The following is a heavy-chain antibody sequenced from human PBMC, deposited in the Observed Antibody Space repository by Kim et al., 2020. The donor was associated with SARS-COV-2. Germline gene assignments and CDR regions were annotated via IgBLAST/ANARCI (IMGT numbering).Heavy chain of an antibody. CDR1: GFTFSSSA. V-gene: IGHV3-23*01. Sequence: LSLTCAASGFTFSSSAMSWVRQAPGKGLEWVSASGNDGTTYYADSVKGRFTISRDNSKNTLYLQMHSLRAEDTAVYYCAKDLYDTSGSRYDYWGQGTLVTVSS. CDR2: SGNDGTT. J-gene: IGHJ4*01. D-gene: IGHD3-22*01. CDR3: AKDLYDTSGSRYDY.